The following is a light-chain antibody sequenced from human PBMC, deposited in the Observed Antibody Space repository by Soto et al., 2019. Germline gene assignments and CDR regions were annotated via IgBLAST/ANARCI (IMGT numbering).Light chain of an antibody. Sequence: EIVLTQSPGTLSLSPGERATLSCRASQSISSSNLAWYQQKPGQAPRLLLYGAYNRAAGIPDRFSGSGSGTDFTLTISRMEPEHFVVYYCHQYGRSPDWDRWTFGQGTKVEVK. V-gene: IGKV3-20*01. CDR3: HQYGRSPDWDRWT. CDR2: GAY. J-gene: IGKJ1*01. CDR1: QSISSSN.